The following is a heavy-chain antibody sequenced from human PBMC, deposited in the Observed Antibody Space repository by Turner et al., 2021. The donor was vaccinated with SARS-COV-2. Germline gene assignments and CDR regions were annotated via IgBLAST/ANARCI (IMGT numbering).Heavy chain of an antibody. D-gene: IGHD3-22*01. CDR2: IWYDGSNK. J-gene: IGHJ4*02. V-gene: IGHV3-33*01. CDR1: GFTFSSYG. Sequence: QVQLVESGGGVVQPGRSLRLSCAAYGFTFSSYGMHWVRQTPGKGLGWVAVIWYDGSNKYYADSVKGRFTISRDNSKNTLYLQMNSLRAEDTAVYYCARDSDSSGLLPHFDYWGQGTLVTVSS. CDR3: ARDSDSSGLLPHFDY.